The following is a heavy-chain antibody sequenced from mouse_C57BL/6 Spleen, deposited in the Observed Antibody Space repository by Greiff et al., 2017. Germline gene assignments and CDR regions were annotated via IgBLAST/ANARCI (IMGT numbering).Heavy chain of an antibody. CDR3: ARSDDGYYFYYFDY. Sequence: VHVKQSGPELVKPGASVKISCKASGYSFTDYNMNWVKQSNGKSLEWIGVINPNYGTTSYNQKFKGKATLTVDQSSSTAYMQLNSLTSEDSAVYYCARSDDGYYFYYFDYWGQGTTLTVSS. CDR1: GYSFTDYN. J-gene: IGHJ2*01. D-gene: IGHD2-3*01. V-gene: IGHV1-39*01. CDR2: INPNYGTT.